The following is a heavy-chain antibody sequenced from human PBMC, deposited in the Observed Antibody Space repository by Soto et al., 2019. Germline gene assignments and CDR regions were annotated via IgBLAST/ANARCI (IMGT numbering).Heavy chain of an antibody. CDR3: ARVFVHGPRLGSGLIDY. Sequence: SETLSLTCTGSGGSISSYYWSWIRQPPGKGLEWIGYIYYSGSTNYNPSLKSRVTISVDTSKNQFSLKLSSVTAADTAVYYCARVFVHGPRLGSGLIDYWGQGTLVTVSS. V-gene: IGHV4-59*12. CDR2: IYYSGST. D-gene: IGHD3-22*01. J-gene: IGHJ4*02. CDR1: GGSISSYY.